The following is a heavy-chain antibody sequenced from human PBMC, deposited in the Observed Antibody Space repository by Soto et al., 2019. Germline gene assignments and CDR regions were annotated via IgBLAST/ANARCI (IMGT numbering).Heavy chain of an antibody. CDR1: GYTLTELS. J-gene: IGHJ4*02. Sequence: QVQLVQSGAEVKKPGASVKVSCKVSGYTLTELSMHWVRQAPGKGLEWMGGFDPEDGETIYAQKFQGRVTMTEDTXXDTAYMELSSLRSEDTAVYYCATGIIAAATRGHDYWGQGTLVTVSS. D-gene: IGHD6-13*01. CDR2: FDPEDGET. V-gene: IGHV1-24*01. CDR3: ATGIIAAATRGHDY.